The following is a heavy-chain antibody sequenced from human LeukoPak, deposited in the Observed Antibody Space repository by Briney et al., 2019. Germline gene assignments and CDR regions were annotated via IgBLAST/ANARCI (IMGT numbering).Heavy chain of an antibody. J-gene: IGHJ4*02. CDR2: ISSSGSTI. V-gene: IGHV3-11*04. Sequence: GGCLRLSCAASGFTFSDYYMSWIRQAPGKGLEWVSYISSSGSTIYYADSVKGRFTISRDNAKNSLYLQMNSLRTEDTAVYYCAREAGDQSFDYWGQGTLVTVSS. D-gene: IGHD7-27*01. CDR3: AREAGDQSFDY. CDR1: GFTFSDYY.